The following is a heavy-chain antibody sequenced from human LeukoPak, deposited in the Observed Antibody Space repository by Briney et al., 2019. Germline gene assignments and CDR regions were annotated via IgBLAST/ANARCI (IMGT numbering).Heavy chain of an antibody. V-gene: IGHV3-30-3*01. CDR2: ISYDGNAK. D-gene: IGHD2-21*01. CDR1: GFTFSSHS. CDR3: ARERQSHCGNYFDC. Sequence: GRSLRLSCAASGFTFSSHSMHWVRQAPGRGLEWVAVISYDGNAKNHADSVKGRFTISRDNSKNTLFLQMNSLRADDTAVYYCARERQSHCGNYFDCWGQGTLVTVSS. J-gene: IGHJ4*02.